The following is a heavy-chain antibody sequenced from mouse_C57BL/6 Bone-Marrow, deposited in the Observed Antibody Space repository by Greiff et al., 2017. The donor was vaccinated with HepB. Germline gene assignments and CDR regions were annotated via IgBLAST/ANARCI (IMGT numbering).Heavy chain of an antibody. J-gene: IGHJ3*01. V-gene: IGHV1-64*01. D-gene: IGHD2-1*01. CDR3: ARRYYGNYVWFAY. CDR2: IHPNSGST. Sequence: QVQLQQPGAELVKPGASVKLSCKASGYTFTSYWMHWVKQRPGQGLEWIGMIHPNSGSTNYNEKFKSKATLTVDKSSSTAYMQLSSLTSEDSAVYYGARRYYGNYVWFAYWGQGTLVTVSA. CDR1: GYTFTSYW.